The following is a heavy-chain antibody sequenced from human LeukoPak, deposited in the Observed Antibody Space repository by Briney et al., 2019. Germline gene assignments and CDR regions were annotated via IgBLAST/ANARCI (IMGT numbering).Heavy chain of an antibody. CDR2: IDWDDDK. Sequence: SGPALVKPTQPLTLTCTFSGFSLSTSGMRASWIRQPPVKALEWLARIDWDDDKLYSTSLKTRLTISKDNSKNQVVLTMTNMDPVDTATYYCAASIVGYYYYGVDVWGQGTTVTVSS. CDR3: AASIVGYYYYGVDV. J-gene: IGHJ6*02. CDR1: GFSLSTSGMR. D-gene: IGHD3-22*01. V-gene: IGHV2-70*04.